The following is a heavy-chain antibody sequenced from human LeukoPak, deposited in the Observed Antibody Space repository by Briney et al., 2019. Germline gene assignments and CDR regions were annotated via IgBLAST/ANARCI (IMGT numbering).Heavy chain of an antibody. J-gene: IGHJ4*02. V-gene: IGHV5-51*01. D-gene: IGHD4-17*01. CDR3: ARQTTVTTIDY. CDR1: GYRFTSYW. Sequence: GESLKISGQGSGYRFTSYWIGWVRQMPGKGLEWMGIIYPADSDTRYSPSFQGQVTISADKSISTAYLQWSSLRASDTAMYYCARQTTVTTIDYWGQGTLVTVSS. CDR2: IYPADSDT.